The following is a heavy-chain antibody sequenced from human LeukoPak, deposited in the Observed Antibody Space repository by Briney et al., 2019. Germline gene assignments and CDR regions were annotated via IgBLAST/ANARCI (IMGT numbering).Heavy chain of an antibody. Sequence: GASVKVSCKASGYTFTSYDINWVLQATGQGLEWMGWMNPNSGNTGYAQKFQGRVTMTRNTSISTAYMELSSLRSEDTAVYYCARVSGWYGDYFDYWGQGTLVTVSS. J-gene: IGHJ4*02. CDR3: ARVSGWYGDYFDY. V-gene: IGHV1-8*01. CDR2: MNPNSGNT. CDR1: GYTFTSYD. D-gene: IGHD6-19*01.